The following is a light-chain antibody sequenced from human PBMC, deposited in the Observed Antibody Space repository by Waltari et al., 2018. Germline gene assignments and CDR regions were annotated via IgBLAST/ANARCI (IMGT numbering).Light chain of an antibody. J-gene: IGKJ1*01. V-gene: IGKV1-39*01. Sequence: DIQMPQSPSSLSASVGDRVTITCRASQNISSYLNWYQQKPGKAPKLLIYAASSLQSGVPSRFSGSGSGTDFTLTIISLQPEDFATYYCQQSYSTRWTFGQGTKVEIK. CDR2: AAS. CDR3: QQSYSTRWT. CDR1: QNISSY.